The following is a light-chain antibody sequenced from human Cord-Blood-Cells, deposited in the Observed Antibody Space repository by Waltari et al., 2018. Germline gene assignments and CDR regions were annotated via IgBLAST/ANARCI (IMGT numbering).Light chain of an antibody. J-gene: IGLJ2*01. CDR2: DVS. Sequence: QSALTQPASVSGSPGQSITISCTGTSSDVGGYTYVSWYQQHPGKAPKLIIYDVSYWPSGVSNRFSGSKSGNTASLTISGLQAEDEADYYCSSYTSSSTVVFGGGTKLTVL. V-gene: IGLV2-14*01. CDR3: SSYTSSSTVV. CDR1: SSDVGGYTY.